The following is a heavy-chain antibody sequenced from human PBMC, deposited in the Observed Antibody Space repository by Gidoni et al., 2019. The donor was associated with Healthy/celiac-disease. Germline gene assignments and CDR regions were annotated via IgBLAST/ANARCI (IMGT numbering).Heavy chain of an antibody. J-gene: IGHJ6*03. CDR2: ISSSSSYI. D-gene: IGHD2-8*01. CDR3: ARANVLMVYAIVHYYMDV. V-gene: IGHV3-21*01. CDR1: GFTFSSYS. Sequence: EVQLVESGGGLVKPGGSLRLSCAAPGFTFSSYSMNWVRQAPGKGLEWVSSISSSSSYIYYADSVKGRFTISRDNAKNSLYLQMNSLRAEDTAVYYCARANVLMVYAIVHYYMDVWGKGTTVTVSS.